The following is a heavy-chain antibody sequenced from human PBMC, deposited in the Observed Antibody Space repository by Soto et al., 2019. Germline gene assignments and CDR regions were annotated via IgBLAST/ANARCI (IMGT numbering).Heavy chain of an antibody. CDR3: ARGAMTTAPYYYFMDV. CDR2: INSDGSSR. Sequence: EVQLVESGGGLVQPGGSLRLSCTASGFPLSDYWMHWVRQAPGKGLVWVSRINSDGSSRTYADPVKGRFTISRDNAQNTVYLQMNSLGADDTGAYYCARGAMTTAPYYYFMDVWGKGTTVTVAS. V-gene: IGHV3-74*01. CDR1: GFPLSDYW. J-gene: IGHJ6*03. D-gene: IGHD4-17*01.